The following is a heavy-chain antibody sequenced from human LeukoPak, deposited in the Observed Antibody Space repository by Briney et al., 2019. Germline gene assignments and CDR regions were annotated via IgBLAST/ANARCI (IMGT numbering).Heavy chain of an antibody. CDR2: TIPIRGMT. CDR3: ARGPYDGTFYFDS. V-gene: IGHV1-69*04. Sequence: ASVKVSCKISGGTFGSYGISWVRQAPGQGLEWMGRTIPIRGMTNYAQKFQGRVTTTADTSTSTAYMELSSLTSEDTAVYFCARGPYDGTFYFDSWGQGTLVIVSS. D-gene: IGHD3-16*01. CDR1: GGTFGSYG. J-gene: IGHJ4*02.